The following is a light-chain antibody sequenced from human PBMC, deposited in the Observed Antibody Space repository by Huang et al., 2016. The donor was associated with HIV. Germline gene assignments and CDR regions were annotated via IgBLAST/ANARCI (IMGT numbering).Light chain of an antibody. V-gene: IGKV3-15*01. CDR3: QQYNYWPPWT. CDR2: GAS. J-gene: IGKJ1*01. CDR1: QSVRSN. Sequence: EIVMTQSPATLSVSPGERATLSCRARQSVRSNLAWSRQNPGQAPRLLIYGASTRATGIPARFSGSGSGTEFALTISSLQSEDFAVYYCQQYNYWPPWTFGQGTKVEIK.